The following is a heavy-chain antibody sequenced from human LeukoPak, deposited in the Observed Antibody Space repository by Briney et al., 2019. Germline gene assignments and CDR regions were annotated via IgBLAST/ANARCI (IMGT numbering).Heavy chain of an antibody. CDR3: AREQRYFDWPPTYNWFDP. CDR1: GYTFTSYG. CDR2: ISAYNGNT. Sequence: ASVKVSCKASGYTFTSYGISWVRQAPGQGLEWMGWISAYNGNTNYAQKLQGRVTMTTDTSTSTAYMELRSLRSDDTAVYYCAREQRYFDWPPTYNWFDPWGQGTLVTVSS. D-gene: IGHD3-9*01. V-gene: IGHV1-18*01. J-gene: IGHJ5*02.